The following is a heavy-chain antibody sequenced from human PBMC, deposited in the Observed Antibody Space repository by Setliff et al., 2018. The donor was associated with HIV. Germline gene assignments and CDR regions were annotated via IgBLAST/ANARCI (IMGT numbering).Heavy chain of an antibody. CDR2: ISVSGSTI. CDR1: HFTFSTYA. J-gene: IGHJ4*02. CDR3: ARTNNNYYYDTSDYFAGYYFDS. D-gene: IGHD3-22*01. Sequence: GGSLRLSCAASHFTFSTYAMTWVRQTPGKGLEWVSTISVSGSTIYYADSVKGRFTISRDNAKNSMFLQMNSLRAEDTAVYYCARTNNNYYYDTSDYFAGYYFDSWGQGTLVTVSS. V-gene: IGHV3-48*01.